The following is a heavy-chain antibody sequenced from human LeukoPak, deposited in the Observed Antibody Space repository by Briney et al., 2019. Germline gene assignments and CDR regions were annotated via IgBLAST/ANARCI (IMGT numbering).Heavy chain of an antibody. CDR1: GFTFKTYP. CDR2: ISYDGSTK. D-gene: IGHD4-17*01. CDR3: ARRDGDNDRGFDY. Sequence: PGGSLRLSCAASGFTFKTYPIHWVRQAPGKGLEWVAVISYDGSTKFYADSMKGRFTISRDNSKNTLYLQMNSLRAEDTAVYYCARRDGDNDRGFDYWGQGTLVIVSS. V-gene: IGHV3-30*04. J-gene: IGHJ4*02.